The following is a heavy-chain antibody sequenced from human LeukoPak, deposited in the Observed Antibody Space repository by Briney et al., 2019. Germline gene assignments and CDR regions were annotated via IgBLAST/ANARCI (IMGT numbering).Heavy chain of an antibody. D-gene: IGHD3-10*01. V-gene: IGHV3-33*01. CDR3: ARDRGYFTSGTSYFDY. Sequence: PGRSLRLSCATSGFTFSNYGFHWVRQAPGKGLEWVAVIWYDGSQKYYADSVKGRFTISRDNSKNTLYLEMNSLTAEDTAVYFCARDRGYFTSGTSYFDYWGQGTLVTVSS. CDR2: IWYDGSQK. CDR1: GFTFSNYG. J-gene: IGHJ4*02.